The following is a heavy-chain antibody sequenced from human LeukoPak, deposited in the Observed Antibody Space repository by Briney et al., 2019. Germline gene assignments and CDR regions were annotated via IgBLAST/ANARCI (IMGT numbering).Heavy chain of an antibody. J-gene: IGHJ4*02. D-gene: IGHD5-18*01. Sequence: GGSLRLSCAASGFTFNYYAMSWVRQAPGKGLEWVSGISDNYTDSVKGRFTISRDNTKNTVYLQMNNLRADDTAAYFCARHDSFIPYWGQGTLVTVSS. CDR1: GFTFNYYA. CDR3: ARHDSFIPY. CDR2: ISD. V-gene: IGHV3-23*01.